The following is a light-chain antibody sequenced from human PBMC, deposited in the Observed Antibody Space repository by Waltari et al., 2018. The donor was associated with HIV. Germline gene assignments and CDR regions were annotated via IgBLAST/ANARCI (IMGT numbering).Light chain of an antibody. J-gene: IGLJ2*01. CDR1: SSNIGTNY. CDR2: TNN. V-gene: IGLV1-47*01. Sequence: QSVLTQPPSASGTPGQRVTISCSGSSSNIGTNYVYWYQQFPGMAPKLLIHTNNQRPSGVPDRISGSKSGTSGSLAISGLRSEDEADYYCAAWDDSLRAAVFGAGTKLTVL. CDR3: AAWDDSLRAAV.